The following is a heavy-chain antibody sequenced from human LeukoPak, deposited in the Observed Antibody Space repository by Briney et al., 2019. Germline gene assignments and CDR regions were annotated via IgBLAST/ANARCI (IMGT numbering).Heavy chain of an antibody. V-gene: IGHV1-2*02. CDR3: ARTRISFFRFDP. Sequence: EASVKVSCKASGYTFTGYYMHWVRQAPGQGLEWMGWINPNSGGTNYARKFQGRVTMTRDTSISTAYLELSRLRSDDTAVYYCARTRISFFRFDPWGQGTLVTVSS. J-gene: IGHJ5*02. CDR2: INPNSGGT. CDR1: GYTFTGYY. D-gene: IGHD1-14*01.